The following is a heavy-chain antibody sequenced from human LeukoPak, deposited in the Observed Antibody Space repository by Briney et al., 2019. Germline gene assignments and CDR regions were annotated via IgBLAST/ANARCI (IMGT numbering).Heavy chain of an antibody. V-gene: IGHV1-2*02. CDR1: GYTFTGYY. CDR2: IKPNSGST. J-gene: IGHJ5*02. CDR3: ARDQVDP. Sequence: ALVKVSCKPSGYTFTGYYMHWVRPAPGQGLEWMGWIKPNSGSTNYAQKFQGRVTMTRDTSISTAYMELSRLRSDDTAVYYCARDQVDPWGQGTLVTVSS.